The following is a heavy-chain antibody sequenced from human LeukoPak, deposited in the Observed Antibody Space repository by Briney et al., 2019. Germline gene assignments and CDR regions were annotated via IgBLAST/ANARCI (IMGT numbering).Heavy chain of an antibody. CDR3: ARDSGDTAMVSDY. Sequence: ASVKVSCKASGYTFTSYYMHWVRPAPGQGLERMGIINPSGGSTSYAQKFQGRVTMTRDTSTSTVYMELSSLRSEDTAVYYCARDSGDTAMVSDYWGQGTLVTVSS. J-gene: IGHJ4*02. D-gene: IGHD5-18*01. CDR2: INPSGGST. CDR1: GYTFTSYY. V-gene: IGHV1-46*01.